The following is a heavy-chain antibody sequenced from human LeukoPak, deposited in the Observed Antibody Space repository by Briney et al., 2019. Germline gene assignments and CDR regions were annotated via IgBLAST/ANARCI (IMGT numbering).Heavy chain of an antibody. J-gene: IGHJ4*02. D-gene: IGHD2-21*02. CDR3: AKGFLSHSCSGDCYSFDY. CDR2: ISGGGGST. Sequence: GGSLRLSCAASGLTVSSNYAMSWVRQAPGKGLEWVSGISGGGGSTYYAVSVKGRFAIFRDNSKNTLHLQMNSLRAEDSAVYYCAKGFLSHSCSGDCYSFDYWGQGTLVTVSS. V-gene: IGHV3-23*01. CDR1: GLTVSSNYA.